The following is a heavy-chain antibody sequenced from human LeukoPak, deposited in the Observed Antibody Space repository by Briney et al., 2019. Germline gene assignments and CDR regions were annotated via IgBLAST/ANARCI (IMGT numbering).Heavy chain of an antibody. CDR3: ARLYGNYQNYFDY. CDR2: MYYRGNT. V-gene: IGHV4-39*07. D-gene: IGHD1-7*01. CDR1: GGSISSSSYY. Sequence: SETLSLTCSVSGGSISSSSYYWGWIRQPPGKGLEWVGHMYYRGNTFYNPSLKSRVTISVDTSKNQFSLKLRSVTAADTAVYYCARLYGNYQNYFDYWGQGTLVTVSS. J-gene: IGHJ4*02.